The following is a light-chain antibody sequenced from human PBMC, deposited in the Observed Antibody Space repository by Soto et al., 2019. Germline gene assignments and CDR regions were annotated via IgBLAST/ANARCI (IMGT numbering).Light chain of an antibody. CDR1: SSDLLSAY. CDR2: DVS. V-gene: IGLV2-14*03. CDR3: ASYTARTALV. Sequence: QSALTQPASVSGSPGQSITISCTGSSSDLLSAYVSWYQQHPGKAPKLIIYDVSLRPSGVSDRFSGLQSDNTASLVISGLHPEDEADYYCASYTARTALVFGGGTQLTVL. J-gene: IGLJ2*01.